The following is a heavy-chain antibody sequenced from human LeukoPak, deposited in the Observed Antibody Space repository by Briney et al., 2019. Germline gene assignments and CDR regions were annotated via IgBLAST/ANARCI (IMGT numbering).Heavy chain of an antibody. CDR1: GFTFRSNW. CDR3: ARGKGGSGYSIDY. Sequence: GGSLRLSCAASGFTFRSNWMHWVRRVPGKGLVWVSRINTDGRSTGYADSVKGRFTISRDNAENTLYLQMNSLRAEDTAVYYCARGKGGSGYSIDYWGQGTLVTVSS. V-gene: IGHV3-74*01. J-gene: IGHJ4*02. D-gene: IGHD3-3*01. CDR2: INTDGRST.